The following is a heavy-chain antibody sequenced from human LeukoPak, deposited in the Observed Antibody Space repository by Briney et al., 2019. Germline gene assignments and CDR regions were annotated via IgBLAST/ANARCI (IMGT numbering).Heavy chain of an antibody. J-gene: IGHJ4*02. D-gene: IGHD3-9*01. CDR3: ARAGYYDILTGYYDY. Sequence: ASVKVSCKASGYTFTSYGISWVRQAPGRGLEWMGWISAYNGNTNYAQKLQGGVTMTTDTSTSTAYMELRSLRSDDTAVYYCARAGYYDILTGYYDYWGQGTLVTVSS. CDR2: ISAYNGNT. CDR1: GYTFTSYG. V-gene: IGHV1-18*01.